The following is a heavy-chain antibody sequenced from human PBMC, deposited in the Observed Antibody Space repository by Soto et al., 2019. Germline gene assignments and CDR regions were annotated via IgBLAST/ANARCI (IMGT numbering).Heavy chain of an antibody. CDR1: GYTLTSYG. Sequence: QVQLVQSGAEVKKPGASVKVSCKASGYTLTSYGISWVRQAPGQGLEWMGWISTYNGNTNYAQRFQGRVALTRDTSTNTAYLEVRSLRSDDTAVYYCATFRYGTGGPDYWGQGTLVTVSS. V-gene: IGHV1-18*01. CDR2: ISTYNGNT. CDR3: ATFRYGTGGPDY. J-gene: IGHJ4*02. D-gene: IGHD3-10*01.